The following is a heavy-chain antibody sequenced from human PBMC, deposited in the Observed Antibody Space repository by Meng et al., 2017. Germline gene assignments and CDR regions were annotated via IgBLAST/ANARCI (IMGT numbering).Heavy chain of an antibody. J-gene: IGHJ4*02. CDR1: GGSCSGYY. CDR3: ARRRRFIAAERATEIDY. D-gene: IGHD6-13*01. Sequence: SETLSLTCAVYGGSCSGYYCSWIRQPPGKGLEGIGEINHSGRTNYHPSLKSRVTISVDTTKNQFPLKLSSVTAEDTAVYYCARRRRFIAAERATEIDYWGQGTLVTVSS. CDR2: INHSGRT. V-gene: IGHV4-34*01.